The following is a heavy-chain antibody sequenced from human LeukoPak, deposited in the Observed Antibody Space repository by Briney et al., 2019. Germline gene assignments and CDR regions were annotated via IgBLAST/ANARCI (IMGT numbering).Heavy chain of an antibody. V-gene: IGHV3-21*01. J-gene: IGHJ4*02. Sequence: GGSLSLSCAAPGFTFSSYSMTWFRQAPGKGLDWVSSISSSSSYIYYADSVKGRFTISRDNAKNSLYLQMNSLRAEDTAVYYCARAPLGYCSGGSCYDLDYWGQGTLVTVSS. D-gene: IGHD2-15*01. CDR2: ISSSSSYI. CDR3: ARAPLGYCSGGSCYDLDY. CDR1: GFTFSSYS.